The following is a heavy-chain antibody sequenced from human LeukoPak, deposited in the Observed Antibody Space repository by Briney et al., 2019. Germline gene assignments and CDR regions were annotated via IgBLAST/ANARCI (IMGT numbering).Heavy chain of an antibody. Sequence: ASVKVSCKASGGTFSSYAISWVRQAPGQGLEWMGRIIPILGIANYAQKFQGRVTITADKSTSTAYMELRSLRSEDTAVYYCARDQSPYGDYSFGYWGQGTLVTVSS. V-gene: IGHV1-69*04. CDR3: ARDQSPYGDYSFGY. J-gene: IGHJ4*02. D-gene: IGHD4-17*01. CDR2: IIPILGIA. CDR1: GGTFSSYA.